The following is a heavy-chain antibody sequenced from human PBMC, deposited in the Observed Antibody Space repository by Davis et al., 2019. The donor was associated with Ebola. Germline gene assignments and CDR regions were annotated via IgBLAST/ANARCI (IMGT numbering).Heavy chain of an antibody. CDR3: ARDSISGSYYYYYGMDA. J-gene: IGHJ6*04. V-gene: IGHV7-4-1*02. CDR1: GGTFSSYA. CDR2: INTNTGNP. D-gene: IGHD1-26*01. Sequence: ASVKVSCKASGGTFSSYAISWVRQAPGQGLEWMGWINTNTGNPTYAQGFTGRFVFSLDTSVSTAYLQISSLKAEDTAVYYCARDSISGSYYYYYGMDAWGKGTTVTVSS.